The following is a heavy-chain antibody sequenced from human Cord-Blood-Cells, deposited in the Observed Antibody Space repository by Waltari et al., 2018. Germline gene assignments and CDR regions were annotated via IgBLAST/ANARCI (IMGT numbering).Heavy chain of an antibody. J-gene: IGHJ4*02. V-gene: IGHV3-30*18. CDR2: ISNDGSNK. D-gene: IGHD6-13*01. CDR3: AKDQGGSSSWFDY. CDR1: GFTFSSYG. Sequence: QVQLVESGGGVVQPGRSLSLSCAASGFTFSSYGMHWVRQAPGKGLEWVAVISNDGSNKYYADSVKGRFTISRDNSKNTLYLQMNSLRAEDTAVYYCAKDQGGSSSWFDYWGQGTLVTVSS.